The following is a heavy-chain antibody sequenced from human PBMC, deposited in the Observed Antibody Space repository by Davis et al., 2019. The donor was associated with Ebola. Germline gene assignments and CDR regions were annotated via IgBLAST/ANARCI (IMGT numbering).Heavy chain of an antibody. V-gene: IGHV3-74*01. Sequence: GESLKISCAASGFTFSSYWMHWVRQAPGKGLVWVSRINSDGSSTSYADSVKGRFTISRDNAKNSLYLQMNSLRAEDTALYYCAKASSGYDEYYYYYYGMDVWGKGTTVTVSS. J-gene: IGHJ6*04. CDR3: AKASSGYDEYYYYYYGMDV. D-gene: IGHD5-12*01. CDR2: INSDGSST. CDR1: GFTFSSYW.